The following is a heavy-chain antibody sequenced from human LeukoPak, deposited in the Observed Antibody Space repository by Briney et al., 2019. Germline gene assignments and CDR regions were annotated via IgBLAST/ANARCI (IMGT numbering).Heavy chain of an antibody. V-gene: IGHV1-24*01. Sequence: ASVKVSCKVSGYTLTELSMHWVRQAPGKGLEWMGGFDPEDGETIYAQKFQGRVTMTEDTSTDTAYMELSSLRSEDTAVYYCATRFVVAAGSKEYYFDYWGQGTLVTVSS. CDR1: GYTLTELS. CDR2: FDPEDGET. CDR3: ATRFVVAAGSKEYYFDY. J-gene: IGHJ4*02. D-gene: IGHD2-15*01.